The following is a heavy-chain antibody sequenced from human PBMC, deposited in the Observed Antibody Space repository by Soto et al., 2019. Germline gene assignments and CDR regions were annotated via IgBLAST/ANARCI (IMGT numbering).Heavy chain of an antibody. CDR3: ARGGLKGYCSSTSGYADNWFDP. CDR1: GGTFSSYT. D-gene: IGHD2-2*01. CDR2: IIPILGIA. J-gene: IGHJ5*02. V-gene: IGHV1-69*02. Sequence: QVQLVQSGAEVKKPGSSVKVSCKASGGTFSSYTISWVRQAPGQGLEWMGRIIPILGIANYAQKFQGRVTITADKSTSTAYMELSSLRSEDTAVYYCARGGLKGYCSSTSGYADNWFDPWGQGTLVTVSS.